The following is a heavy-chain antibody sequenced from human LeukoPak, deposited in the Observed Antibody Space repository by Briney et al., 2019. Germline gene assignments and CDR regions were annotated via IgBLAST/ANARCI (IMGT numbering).Heavy chain of an antibody. CDR3: AKYVGPVLFDY. CDR1: GFTFSDYA. D-gene: IGHD2-15*01. J-gene: IGHJ4*02. Sequence: PGGSLRLSCATSGFTFSDYAMSWVRQAPEKGLEWVSTISNSGGNTHYADSVMGRFTISRDNSKSTLYLQMNSLSVEDTAVYHCAKYVGPVLFDYWGQGTLVTVSS. V-gene: IGHV3-23*01. CDR2: ISNSGGNT.